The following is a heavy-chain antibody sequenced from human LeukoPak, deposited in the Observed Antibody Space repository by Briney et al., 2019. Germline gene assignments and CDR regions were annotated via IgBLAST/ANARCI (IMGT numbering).Heavy chain of an antibody. Sequence: GGSLRLSCAASGFTFDDYAMHWVRQAPGKGLEWVSGISWNSGSIGHADSVKGRFTISRDNAKNSLYLQMNSLRAEDTALYYCAKDLEGSGSYSFDYWGQGTLVTVSS. CDR1: GFTFDDYA. J-gene: IGHJ4*02. CDR3: AKDLEGSGSYSFDY. V-gene: IGHV3-9*01. D-gene: IGHD3-10*01. CDR2: ISWNSGSI.